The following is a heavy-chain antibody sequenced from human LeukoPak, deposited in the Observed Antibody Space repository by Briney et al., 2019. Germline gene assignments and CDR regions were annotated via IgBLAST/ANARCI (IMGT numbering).Heavy chain of an antibody. J-gene: IGHJ4*02. CDR2: IYSSGST. Sequence: SETLSLTCTVSGGSISSYYWSWIRQPPGKGLEWIGYIYSSGSTNYNPSLKSRVTISVDTSKTQFSLKLSSVTAADTAVYYCARVYSSTWSFDYWGQGTLVTVSS. CDR1: GGSISSYY. D-gene: IGHD6-13*01. V-gene: IGHV4-59*08. CDR3: ARVYSSTWSFDY.